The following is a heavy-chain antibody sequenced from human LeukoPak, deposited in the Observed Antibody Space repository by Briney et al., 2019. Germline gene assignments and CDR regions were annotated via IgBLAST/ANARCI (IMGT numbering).Heavy chain of an antibody. V-gene: IGHV3-7*01. Sequence: GGSLRLSCAASGFTFNRYWMSWVRQAPGKELQWVANIKQDGSAKYYVDSVKGRFTISRDNAKNSLYLQMNSLRAEDTAVYYCARRYSDASGMTSEIWGQGTMVTVSS. CDR3: ARRYSDASGMTSEI. CDR1: GFTFNRYW. D-gene: IGHD1-26*01. J-gene: IGHJ3*02. CDR2: IKQDGSAK.